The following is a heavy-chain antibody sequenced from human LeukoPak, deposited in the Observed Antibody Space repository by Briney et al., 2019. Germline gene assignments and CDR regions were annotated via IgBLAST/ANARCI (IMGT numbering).Heavy chain of an antibody. D-gene: IGHD3-16*01. CDR1: GGSFSSGDYY. CDR3: ARAFPLGNWFDP. CDR2: IYYSGST. Sequence: SETLSLTCTVSGGSFSSGDYYWRWIRQPPGTGLEWIGYIYYSGSTYYNPSLKSRVTISVDTSKNQFSLKLSSVTAADTAVYYCARAFPLGNWFDPWGQGTLVTVSS. V-gene: IGHV4-30-4*08. J-gene: IGHJ5*02.